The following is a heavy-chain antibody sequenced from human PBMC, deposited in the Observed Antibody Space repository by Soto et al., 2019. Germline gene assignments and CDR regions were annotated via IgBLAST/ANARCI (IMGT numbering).Heavy chain of an antibody. J-gene: IGHJ6*02. D-gene: IGHD3-9*01. V-gene: IGHV4-30-2*01. CDR1: GGSISSGGYS. CDR2: MYHSGST. CDR3: TYDILTGYYTAPSHRYGMDV. Sequence: SETLSLTCAVSGGSISSGGYSWSWIRQPPGKGLEWFGYMYHSGSTYYNPSLKSRVTISVDTSKNQFSLRLSSVTAADTAVYYCTYDILTGYYTAPSHRYGMDVWGQGTTVTVSS.